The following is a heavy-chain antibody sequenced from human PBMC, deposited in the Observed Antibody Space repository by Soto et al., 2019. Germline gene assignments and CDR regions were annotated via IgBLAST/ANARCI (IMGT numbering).Heavy chain of an antibody. CDR2: ILPIFGTA. J-gene: IGHJ3*02. D-gene: IGHD4-4*01. Sequence: QVQLVQSAAAVQKPGSSVKVSCKASGGTFSSYAISWVRQAPGQWLEWMGGILPIFGTANYAQKFQGRVTITADESTSPAYMELSSLRSEDTAVYYCAREPEDVTPTGIWGQGTMVTVSS. CDR1: GGTFSSYA. V-gene: IGHV1-69*12. CDR3: AREPEDVTPTGI.